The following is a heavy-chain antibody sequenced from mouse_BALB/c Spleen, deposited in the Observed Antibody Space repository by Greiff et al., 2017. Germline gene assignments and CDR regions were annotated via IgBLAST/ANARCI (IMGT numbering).Heavy chain of an antibody. CDR2: IWAGGST. Sequence: QVQLKESGPGLVAPSQSLSITCTVSGFSLTSYGVHWVRQPPGKGLEWLGVIWAGGSTNYNSALMSRLSISKDNSKSQVFLKMNSLQTDDTAMYYCARGQFITTATDAMDDWGQGTSVTVSS. CDR3: ARGQFITTATDAMDD. D-gene: IGHD1-2*01. CDR1: GFSLTSYG. J-gene: IGHJ4*01. V-gene: IGHV2-9*02.